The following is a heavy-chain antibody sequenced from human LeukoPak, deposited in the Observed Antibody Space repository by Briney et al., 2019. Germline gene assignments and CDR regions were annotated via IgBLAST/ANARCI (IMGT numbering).Heavy chain of an antibody. D-gene: IGHD6-6*01. V-gene: IGHV3-23*01. Sequence: GGSLRLSCAASGFTFNSYAISWVRQAPGKGLEWVSVISGSGGDTYHADSVKGRFTISRDISKNTLYLQMNSLRAEDTAVYYCAKGLTARPVGYYYGLDVRGQGTTVTVSS. CDR1: GFTFNSYA. J-gene: IGHJ6*02. CDR2: ISGSGGDT. CDR3: AKGLTARPVGYYYGLDV.